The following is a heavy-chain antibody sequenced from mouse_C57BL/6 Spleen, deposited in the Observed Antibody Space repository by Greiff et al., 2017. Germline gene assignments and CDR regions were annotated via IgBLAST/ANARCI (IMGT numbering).Heavy chain of an antibody. Sequence: ESGPGLVKPSQSLSLTCSVTGYSITSGYYWNWIRQFPGNKLEWMGYISYDGSNNYNPSLKNRISITRDTSKNQFFLKLNSVTTEDTATYDCARDDYAAWCAYWGQGTLVTVAA. V-gene: IGHV3-6*01. J-gene: IGHJ3*01. CDR1: GYSITSGYY. CDR3: ARDDYAAWCAY. D-gene: IGHD2-4*01. CDR2: ISYDGSN.